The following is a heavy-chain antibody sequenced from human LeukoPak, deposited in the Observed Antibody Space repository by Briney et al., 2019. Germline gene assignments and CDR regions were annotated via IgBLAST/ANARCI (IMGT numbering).Heavy chain of an antibody. CDR1: GGSITSYY. CDR2: IYYSGST. D-gene: IGHD1-20*01. V-gene: IGHV4-59*12. CDR3: ARGRRYNWNPEYYFDY. Sequence: SETLSLTCTVSGGSITSYYWSWIRQPPGQGLEWIGSIYYSGSTNYNPSLKSRVTISVDTSKNQFSLKLSSVTAADTAVYYCARGRRYNWNPEYYFDYWGQGTLVTVSS. J-gene: IGHJ4*02.